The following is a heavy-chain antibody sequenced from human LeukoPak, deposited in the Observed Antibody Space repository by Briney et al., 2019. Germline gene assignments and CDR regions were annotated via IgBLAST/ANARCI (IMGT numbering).Heavy chain of an antibody. Sequence: SETLSLTCSVSGGSISSNNCGWIRHPPGKGLEWIGTIFYDGSTYYNPSLKSRVTVFEDTSNNHFSLKLTSVTAEDTAVYYCARLRQYESSGKDYFDYWGQGTLVTVSS. CDR2: IFYDGST. CDR3: ARLRQYESSGKDYFDY. J-gene: IGHJ4*02. V-gene: IGHV4-39*02. CDR1: GGSISSNN. D-gene: IGHD3-22*01.